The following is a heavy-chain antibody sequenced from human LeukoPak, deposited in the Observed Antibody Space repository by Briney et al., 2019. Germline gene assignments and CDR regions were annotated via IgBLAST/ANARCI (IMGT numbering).Heavy chain of an antibody. Sequence: AGGSLRLSCAASGFTVSSNYMSWVRQAPGKGLEWVSIIYSGGSTYYADSVKGRFTISRDNAKNSLYLQMNSLRAEDTAVYYCAREGNYYDSSGYYYPFPDYWGQGTLVTVS. J-gene: IGHJ4*02. V-gene: IGHV3-53*01. CDR2: IYSGGST. D-gene: IGHD3-22*01. CDR1: GFTVSSNY. CDR3: AREGNYYDSSGYYYPFPDY.